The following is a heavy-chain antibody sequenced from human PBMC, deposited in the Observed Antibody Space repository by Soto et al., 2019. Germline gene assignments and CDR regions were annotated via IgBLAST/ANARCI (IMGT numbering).Heavy chain of an antibody. CDR3: AGSWSGYGDFPY. CDR2: IYSGGST. J-gene: IGHJ4*02. Sequence: EVQLVASGGGLVQPGGSLRVSCAVTGFTVRNNYMSWVRQAPGKGLEWISVIYSGGSTYYVDSVKGRFTISRDNSNNTLYLQMDSLSAEDTAVYYCAGSWSGYGDFPYWGQGALVTVSS. V-gene: IGHV3-66*01. CDR1: GFTVRNNY. D-gene: IGHD3-3*01.